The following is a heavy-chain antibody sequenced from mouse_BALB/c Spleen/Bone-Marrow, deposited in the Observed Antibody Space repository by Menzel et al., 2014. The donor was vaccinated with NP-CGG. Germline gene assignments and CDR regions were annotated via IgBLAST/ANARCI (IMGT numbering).Heavy chain of an antibody. J-gene: IGHJ3*01. CDR1: GYTFTSYW. Sequence: QVQLKESGAELAKPGASVKMSCKASGYTFTSYWMHWVKQRPGQGLEWIGYINPSTGYTEYSQKFKDKATLTADKSSSTAYMQLSSLTSEDSAVYCWARSAPWDGFAYWGQGTLVTVSA. CDR3: ARSAPWDGFAY. V-gene: IGHV1-7*01. CDR2: INPSTGYT. D-gene: IGHD4-1*01.